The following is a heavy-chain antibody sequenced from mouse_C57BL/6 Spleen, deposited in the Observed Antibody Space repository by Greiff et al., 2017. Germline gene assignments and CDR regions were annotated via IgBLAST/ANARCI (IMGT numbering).Heavy chain of an antibody. CDR3: ARRGAYGSSSDY. V-gene: IGHV1-61*01. CDR1: GYTFTSYW. D-gene: IGHD1-1*01. Sequence: VQLQQPGAELVRPGSSVKLSCKASGYTFTSYWMDWVKQRPGQGLEWIGNIYPSDSETHYNQKFKDKATLTVDKSSSTAYMQLSSLTSEDSAVYYCARRGAYGSSSDYWGQGTTLTVSS. J-gene: IGHJ2*01. CDR2: IYPSDSET.